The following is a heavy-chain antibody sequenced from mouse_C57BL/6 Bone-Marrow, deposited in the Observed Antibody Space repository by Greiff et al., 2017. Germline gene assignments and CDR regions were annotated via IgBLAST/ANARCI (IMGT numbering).Heavy chain of an antibody. Sequence: QVQLKESGPGLVQPSQSLSITCTVSGFSLTSYGVHWVRQSPGKGLEWLGVIWSGGSTDYNAAFISRLSISKDNSKSHVFFKMNSLQADDTAIYYCARKGQLRYYYAMDDWGQGTSVTVSS. CDR1: GFSLTSYG. V-gene: IGHV2-2*01. CDR2: IWSGGST. CDR3: ARKGQLRYYYAMDD. D-gene: IGHD3-2*02. J-gene: IGHJ4*01.